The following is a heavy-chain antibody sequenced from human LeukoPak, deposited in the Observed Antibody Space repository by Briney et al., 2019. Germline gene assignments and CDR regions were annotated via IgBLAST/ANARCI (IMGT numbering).Heavy chain of an antibody. Sequence: GALRLSCAASGFTFSSYSMSWVRQAPGKGLEWVSYISSSSSTIYYADSVKGRFTISRDNAKNSLYLQMNSLRDEDTAVYYCARDSRHCSGGSCYSNWYFDLWGRGTLVTVSS. J-gene: IGHJ2*01. CDR2: ISSSSSTI. CDR1: GFTFSSYS. CDR3: ARDSRHCSGGSCYSNWYFDL. D-gene: IGHD2-15*01. V-gene: IGHV3-48*02.